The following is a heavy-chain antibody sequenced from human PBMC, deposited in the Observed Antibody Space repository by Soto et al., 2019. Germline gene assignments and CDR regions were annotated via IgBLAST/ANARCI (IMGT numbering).Heavy chain of an antibody. CDR3: AGDPGDSVYGCDY. J-gene: IGHJ4*02. V-gene: IGHV3-48*02. D-gene: IGHD3-22*01. CDR2: INVGGSRL. Sequence: GGSLRLSCAASGFTLSTYTMNWVRQAPGKGLEWVSRINVGGSRLWYADSVKGRFTISRDNAKNSLYLQMTSLRDEDTAVYYCAGDPGDSVYGCDYWGEGTLVTVS. CDR1: GFTLSTYT.